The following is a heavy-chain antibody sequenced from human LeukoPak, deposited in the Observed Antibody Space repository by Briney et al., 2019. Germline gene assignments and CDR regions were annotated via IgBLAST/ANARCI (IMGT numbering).Heavy chain of an antibody. J-gene: IGHJ4*02. Sequence: GGSLRLSCAASGFTVSSSYMSWVRQAPGKGLEWVSVIYSGGYTYYADSVKGRFTISRDHSKNTLYLQMDSLRAEDTAVYYRASENGYKVFDYWGQGTLVTVSS. D-gene: IGHD5-24*01. V-gene: IGHV3-53*01. CDR1: GFTVSSSY. CDR3: ASENGYKVFDY. CDR2: IYSGGYT.